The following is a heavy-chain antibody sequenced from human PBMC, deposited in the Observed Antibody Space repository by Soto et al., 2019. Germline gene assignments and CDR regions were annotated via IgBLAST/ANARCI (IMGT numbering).Heavy chain of an antibody. CDR1: GGSIGSYY. CDR2: IYYSGST. CDR3: ARDLNFWSGYFDY. Sequence: SETLSLTCTVSGGSIGSYYWSWIRQRPGKGLEWIGYIYYSGSTNYNPSLKSRVTISVDTSKNQFSLKLSSVTAADTAVYYCARDLNFWSGYFDYWGQGTLVTVSS. D-gene: IGHD3-3*01. V-gene: IGHV4-59*01. J-gene: IGHJ4*02.